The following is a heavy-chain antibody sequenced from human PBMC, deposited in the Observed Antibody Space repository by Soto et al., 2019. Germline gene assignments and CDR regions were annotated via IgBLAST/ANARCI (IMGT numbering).Heavy chain of an antibody. D-gene: IGHD2-2*01. CDR3: AHAYIVVVPAATQFDY. V-gene: IGHV2-5*02. CDR1: GFSLSTSGVG. J-gene: IGHJ4*02. Sequence: QITLKESGPTLVKPTQTLTLTCTFSGFSLSTSGVGVGWIRQPPGKALEWLALIYWDDDKRYSPSLKSRLTSTKDTSKNQVVLTMTNMDPVDTATYYCAHAYIVVVPAATQFDYWGQGTLVTVSS. CDR2: IYWDDDK.